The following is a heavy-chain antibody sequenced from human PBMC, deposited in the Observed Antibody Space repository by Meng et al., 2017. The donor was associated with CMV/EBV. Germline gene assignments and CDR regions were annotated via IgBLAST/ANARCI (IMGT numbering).Heavy chain of an antibody. CDR3: ARVFIGYFDY. J-gene: IGHJ4*02. Sequence: ASVKVSCKASGYTFTNYYMYWVRQAPGQGLEWMGIINPSGGSTSYAQKFQGRVTMTRDTSTSTVYMELSSLRSEDTAVYYCARVFIGYFDYWGQGTLVTVSS. CDR1: GYTFTNYY. CDR2: INPSGGST. V-gene: IGHV1-46*01.